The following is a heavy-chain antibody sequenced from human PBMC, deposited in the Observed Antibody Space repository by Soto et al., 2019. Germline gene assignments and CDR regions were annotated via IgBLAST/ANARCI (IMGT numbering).Heavy chain of an antibody. J-gene: IGHJ6*02. V-gene: IGHV3-74*01. CDR1: EFTFNNYW. CDR2: INTDGSTT. D-gene: IGHD3-16*02. Sequence: EVQLVESGGGLVQPGGSLRLSCAASEFTFNNYWMHWVRQVPGKGLEWVSRINTDGSTTNYADSVMGRFTISRDNADNTVYLQMNSLRAEDTAVYYCARGIYLKYGLDAWGQGATVTVSS. CDR3: ARGIYLKYGLDA.